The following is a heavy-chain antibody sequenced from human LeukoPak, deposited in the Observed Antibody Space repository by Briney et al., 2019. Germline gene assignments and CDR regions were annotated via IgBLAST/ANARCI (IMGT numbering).Heavy chain of an antibody. D-gene: IGHD1-1*01. V-gene: IGHV3-33*08. CDR1: GFTFSSYC. CDR3: ARIQLEGSRILADHYYGTDG. Sequence: GGSLRLSCTASGFTFSSYCMHWVRQAPGKGLEWVSYMWYCGSNIYYADSVKGRFTISRDNSKNTLYLKMHSLRAEDTAVYYCARIQLEGSRILADHYYGTDGWGQGSTVTAS. J-gene: IGHJ6*02. CDR2: MWYCGSNI.